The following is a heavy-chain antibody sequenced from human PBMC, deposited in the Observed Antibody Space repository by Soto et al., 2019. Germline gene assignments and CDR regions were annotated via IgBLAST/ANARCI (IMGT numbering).Heavy chain of an antibody. CDR1: GGGFSTHA. CDR3: AKGFDYGDTKHIDH. D-gene: IGHD4-17*01. CDR2: ITNTGITT. Sequence: PGGSLRLSCAASGGGFSTHALSWVRQAPGKGLEWLSSITNTGITTHYADSVKGRFTISRENSRDTLHLQMNNLRVDDTAVYYCAKGFDYGDTKHIDHWGQGTLVTVSS. J-gene: IGHJ4*02. V-gene: IGHV3-23*01.